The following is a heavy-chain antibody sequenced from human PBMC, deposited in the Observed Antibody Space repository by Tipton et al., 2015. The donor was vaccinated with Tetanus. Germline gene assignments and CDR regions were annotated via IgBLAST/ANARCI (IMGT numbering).Heavy chain of an antibody. CDR3: ARQKGY. CDR1: GYTFTSAW. Sequence: VQLVQSGAEVKKPGESLKISCQASGYTFTSAWIGWVRQMPGKGLEWMGVIYPGDSSTIYSPSFQGLVTISVDKSINTTYLRWTSLKASDSAMYYCARQKGYWGQGTLVTVSS. CDR2: IYPGDSST. J-gene: IGHJ4*02. V-gene: IGHV5-51*01.